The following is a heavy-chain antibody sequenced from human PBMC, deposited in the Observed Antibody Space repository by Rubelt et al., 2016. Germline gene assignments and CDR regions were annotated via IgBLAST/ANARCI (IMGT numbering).Heavy chain of an antibody. V-gene: IGHV4-31*03. CDR2: IYYSGST. D-gene: IGHD3-3*01. CDR1: GGSISSGGYY. CDR3: AGGITIFGVASGYFDY. Sequence: QVQLQESGPGLVKPPQTLSLTCTVSGGSISSGGYYWSWIRQHPGKGLEWIGYIYYSGSTNYNPSLKSRVTISVDTSKNQCSLKLSSVTAADTAVYYCAGGITIFGVASGYFDYWGQGTLVTVSS. J-gene: IGHJ4*02.